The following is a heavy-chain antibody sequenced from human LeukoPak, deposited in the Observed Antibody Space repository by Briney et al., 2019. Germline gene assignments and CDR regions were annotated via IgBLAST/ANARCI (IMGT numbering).Heavy chain of an antibody. CDR2: INHSGST. V-gene: IGHV4-34*01. D-gene: IGHD3-10*01. J-gene: IGHJ3*02. CDR3: AKSNGYGLVDI. Sequence: PSETLSLTCAVYGGSFSGYHWSWHRQPPGKGLEWIGEINHSGSTNSNPSLKSRVTISVDTSKNQFSLKLSSVTAADTAVYYCAKSNGYGLVDIWGQGTMVTVSS. CDR1: GGSFSGYH.